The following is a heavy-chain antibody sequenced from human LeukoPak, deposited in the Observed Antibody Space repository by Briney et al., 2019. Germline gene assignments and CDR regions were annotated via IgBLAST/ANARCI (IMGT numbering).Heavy chain of an antibody. Sequence: GGSLRLSCAASGFTFSSYWMSWVRQAPGKGLEWVANIKQDGSEKYYVDSVKGRFTISRDNAKNSLYLQMNSLRAEDTAVYYCARATEFSSGWLFDYWGQGTLVTVSS. J-gene: IGHJ4*02. CDR1: GFTFSSYW. V-gene: IGHV3-7*01. CDR3: ARATEFSSGWLFDY. D-gene: IGHD6-19*01. CDR2: IKQDGSEK.